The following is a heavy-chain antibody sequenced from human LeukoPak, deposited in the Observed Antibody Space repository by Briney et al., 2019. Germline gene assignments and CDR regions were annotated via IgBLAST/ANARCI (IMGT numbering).Heavy chain of an antibody. J-gene: IGHJ6*03. V-gene: IGHV1-18*04. CDR2: ISAYNGNT. Sequence: GASVKVSCKASGYTFTSYYMHWVRQAPGQGLEWMGWISAYNGNTNYAQKLQGRVTMTTDTSTSTAYMELRSLRSDDTAVYYCARFQAVAGPSYYYMDVWGKGTTVTVSS. CDR3: ARFQAVAGPSYYYMDV. D-gene: IGHD6-19*01. CDR1: GYTFTSYY.